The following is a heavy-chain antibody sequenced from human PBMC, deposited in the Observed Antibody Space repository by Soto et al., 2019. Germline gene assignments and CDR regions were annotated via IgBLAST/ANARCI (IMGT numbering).Heavy chain of an antibody. Sequence: QVQLQESGPGLVKPSETLSLTCTVSGGSISRYYWSWIRQPPGKGLEWIGFIYYSGSTNNNPSLKSRVTISVDTSKNQFSLKLSSVTAADTAVYYCAGHDSSVWGNWFDPWGQGTLVTVSS. D-gene: IGHD6-19*01. CDR1: GGSISRYY. V-gene: IGHV4-59*08. J-gene: IGHJ5*02. CDR2: IYYSGST. CDR3: AGHDSSVWGNWFDP.